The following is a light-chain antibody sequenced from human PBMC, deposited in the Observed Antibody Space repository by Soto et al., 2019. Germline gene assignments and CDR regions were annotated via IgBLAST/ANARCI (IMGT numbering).Light chain of an antibody. CDR3: QQYDNLHLT. CDR1: QDISNY. Sequence: DIQMTQSPSSLSASVGDRVTITCQASQDISNYLNWYQQKPGKAPKLLIYDASNLETGVPSRFSGSGSATDFTFTISSLQPEDIATDYCQQYDNLHLTFGGGTKVEIK. CDR2: DAS. J-gene: IGKJ4*01. V-gene: IGKV1-33*01.